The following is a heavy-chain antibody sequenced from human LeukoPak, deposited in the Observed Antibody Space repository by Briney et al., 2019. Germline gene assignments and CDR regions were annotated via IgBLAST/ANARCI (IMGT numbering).Heavy chain of an antibody. CDR2: IYYSGST. CDR1: GGSISSSSYY. V-gene: IGHV4-39*07. CDR3: ARGGPVAGDFDY. J-gene: IGHJ4*02. Sequence: PSETLSLTCTVSGGSISSSSYYWGWIRQPPGKGLEWIGSIYYSGSTFYNPSLKSRVTISVDTSKNQFSLKLSSVTAADTAVYYCARGGPVAGDFDYWGQGTLVTVSS. D-gene: IGHD6-19*01.